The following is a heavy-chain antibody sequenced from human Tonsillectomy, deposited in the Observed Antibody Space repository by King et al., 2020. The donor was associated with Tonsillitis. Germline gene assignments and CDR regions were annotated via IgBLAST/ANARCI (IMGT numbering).Heavy chain of an antibody. D-gene: IGHD4-17*01. Sequence: VQLQESGPGLVKPSGTLSLTCAVSGGSISSTNWWSWVRQPPGKGLEWIGEIYRSGSTNYNPSLKSRVTISVDKSKNQFSLKLSSVTAADTAIYYCARVPTVTTYYYYMDVWGKGTPVTVSS. CDR3: ARVPTVTTYYYYMDV. CDR2: IYRSGST. J-gene: IGHJ6*03. V-gene: IGHV4-4*02. CDR1: GGSISSTNW.